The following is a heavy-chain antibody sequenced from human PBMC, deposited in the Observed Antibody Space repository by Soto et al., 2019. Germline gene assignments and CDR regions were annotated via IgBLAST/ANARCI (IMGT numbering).Heavy chain of an antibody. Sequence: AASVKVSCKASGYTFTSYYMHWVRQAPGQGLEWMGIINPSGGSTSYAQKFQGRVTMTRDTSTSTVYMELSSLRSEDTAVYYCAKGTSSALKSIVVVPAAPEYDYWGQGTLVTVSS. CDR2: INPSGGST. D-gene: IGHD2-2*01. CDR3: AKGTSSALKSIVVVPAAPEYDY. V-gene: IGHV1-46*03. J-gene: IGHJ4*02. CDR1: GYTFTSYY.